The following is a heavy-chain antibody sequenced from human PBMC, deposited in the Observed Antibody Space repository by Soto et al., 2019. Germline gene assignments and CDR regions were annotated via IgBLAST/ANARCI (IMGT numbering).Heavy chain of an antibody. CDR2: ISGSGGST. J-gene: IGHJ4*02. D-gene: IGHD3-3*01. V-gene: IGHV3-23*01. CDR1: GFSFSSYA. Sequence: PGGSLRLSCTASGFSFSSYAMSWVRQAPGKGLEWVSGISGSGGSTYYADSVKGRFTISRDNSKITLYLQMNSLRAEDTAVYYCAKARPHYDFWSGYSSTTDYWGQGTLVTVSS. CDR3: AKARPHYDFWSGYSSTTDY.